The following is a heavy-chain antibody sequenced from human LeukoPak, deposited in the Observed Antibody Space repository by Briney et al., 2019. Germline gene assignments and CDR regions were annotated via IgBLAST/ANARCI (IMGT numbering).Heavy chain of an antibody. J-gene: IGHJ5*02. V-gene: IGHV5-51*01. CDR2: IYPGDSDT. Sequence: KVSCKASGYTFTSYGISWVRQMPGKGLEWMGIIYPGDSDTRYSPSFQGQVTISADKSISTAYLQWSSLKASDTAMYYCARVGRFLEWLYWFDPWGQGTLVTVSS. CDR3: ARVGRFLEWLYWFDP. D-gene: IGHD3-3*01. CDR1: GYTFTSYG.